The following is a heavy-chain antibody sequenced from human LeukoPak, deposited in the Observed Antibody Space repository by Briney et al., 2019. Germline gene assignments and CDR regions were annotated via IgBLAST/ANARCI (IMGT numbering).Heavy chain of an antibody. CDR2: IGSETYGGTS. Sequence: PGGSLRLSCTASGFTFGDYAMTWVRQAPGKGLEWVGFIGSETYGGTSEYAASLKGRFTISRDDSKSIAYLQMNSLKTEDTAVYYCTRDQTPYYWGQGTLVTVSS. V-gene: IGHV3-49*04. CDR1: GFTFGDYA. CDR3: TRDQTPYY. J-gene: IGHJ4*02.